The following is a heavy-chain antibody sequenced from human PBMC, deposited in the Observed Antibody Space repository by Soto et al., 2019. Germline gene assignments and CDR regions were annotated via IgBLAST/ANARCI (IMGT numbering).Heavy chain of an antibody. V-gene: IGHV4-34*01. CDR3: ASRITMVRGVIYGMDV. CDR1: GGSFSGYY. CDR2: INHSGST. Sequence: QVQLQQWGAGLLKPSETLSLTCAVYGGSFSGYYWSWIRQPPGKGLEWIGEINHSGSTNYNPSLKNRLTRAGEPAKNQFSLKQSSVTAADSPVYYCASRITMVRGVIYGMDVWGQGTTGTVSS. D-gene: IGHD3-10*01. J-gene: IGHJ6*02.